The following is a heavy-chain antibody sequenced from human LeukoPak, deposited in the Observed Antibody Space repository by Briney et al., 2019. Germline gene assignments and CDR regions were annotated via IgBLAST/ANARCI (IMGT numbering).Heavy chain of an antibody. CDR2: INPNNGGT. CDR3: AREVDYYDTSDYFPLGY. D-gene: IGHD3-22*01. CDR1: GYTFTDYF. V-gene: IGHV1-2*02. J-gene: IGHJ4*02. Sequence: ASVKVSCKASGYTFTDYFIHWVRQAPGQGLEWMGWINPNNGGTNYAQKFQGRVTMTRDTSISTAYMELSRLRSDDTAVYYCAREVDYYDTSDYFPLGYWGQGTLVTVSS.